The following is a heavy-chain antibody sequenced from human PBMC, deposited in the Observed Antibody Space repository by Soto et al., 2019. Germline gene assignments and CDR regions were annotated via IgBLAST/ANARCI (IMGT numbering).Heavy chain of an antibody. CDR1: GYSFTSYW. V-gene: IGHV5-10-1*01. Sequence: GESLKISCKGSGYSFTSYWISWVRQMPGKGLEWMGRIDPSDSYTNYSPSFQGHVTISSDKSITTAYLQWSSLKASDTAMCYCARRPQFDTSGYYLDWGQGTLVTVSS. CDR2: IDPSDSYT. D-gene: IGHD3-22*01. CDR3: ARRPQFDTSGYYLD. J-gene: IGHJ4*02.